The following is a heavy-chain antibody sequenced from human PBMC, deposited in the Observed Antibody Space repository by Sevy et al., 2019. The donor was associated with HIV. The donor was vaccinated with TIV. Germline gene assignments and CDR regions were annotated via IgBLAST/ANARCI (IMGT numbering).Heavy chain of an antibody. CDR2: ISRVGDNT. CDR1: ASTFSSYA. V-gene: IGHV3-23*01. J-gene: IGHJ4*02. Sequence: GGSLRLSCEVPASTFSSYAMSWVRQAPGKGLEGVSAISRVGDNTYYADSVKGRFTISRDNSKNTLYLQMNSLRGDDTAVYYCAKQPDYWGRRTLVTVSS. CDR3: AKQPDY.